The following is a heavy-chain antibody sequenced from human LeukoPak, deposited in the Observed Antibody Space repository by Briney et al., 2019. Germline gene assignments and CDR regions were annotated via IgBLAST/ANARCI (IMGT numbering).Heavy chain of an antibody. J-gene: IGHJ5*02. V-gene: IGHV3-30*02. CDR3: AKDSIAVAGTLSGWFDP. Sequence: GGSLRLSCAASGFTFSSYGMHWVRQAPGKGLEWVAFIRYDGSNKYYADSVKGRFTISRDNSKNTLYLQMNSLRAEDTAVYYCAKDSIAVAGTLSGWFDPWGQGTLVTVSS. D-gene: IGHD6-19*01. CDR2: IRYDGSNK. CDR1: GFTFSSYG.